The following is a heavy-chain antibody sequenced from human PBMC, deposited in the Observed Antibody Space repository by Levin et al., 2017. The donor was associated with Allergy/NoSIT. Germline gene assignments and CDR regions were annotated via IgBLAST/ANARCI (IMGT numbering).Heavy chain of an antibody. Sequence: SETLSLTCAVYGGSFSGYYWSWIRQPPGKGLEWIGEINHSGSTNYNPSLKSRVTISVDTSKNQFSLKLSSVTAADTAVYYCARGRCSGGSCYPRALWYFDRWGRGTLVTVSA. V-gene: IGHV4-34*01. CDR3: ARGRCSGGSCYPRALWYFDR. D-gene: IGHD2-15*01. CDR2: INHSGST. CDR1: GGSFSGYY. J-gene: IGHJ2*01.